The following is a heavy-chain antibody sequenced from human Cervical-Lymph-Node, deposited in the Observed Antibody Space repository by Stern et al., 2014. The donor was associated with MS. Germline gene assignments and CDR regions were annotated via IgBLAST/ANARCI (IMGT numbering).Heavy chain of an antibody. CDR2: IVVGRGNT. V-gene: IGHV1-58*01. J-gene: IGHJ4*02. D-gene: IGHD4-17*01. Sequence: VQLLESGPEVKKPGTSLKVSCKASGFTLSKSAVQWVRQSRGQGLEWIGWIVVGRGNTNYAQKLRERVTFTRDMSTNTAYMSLSSLISEDTAVYYCAAGRGFPEHGDPIDYWGQGTLVTVSS. CDR3: AAGRGFPEHGDPIDY. CDR1: GFTLSKSA.